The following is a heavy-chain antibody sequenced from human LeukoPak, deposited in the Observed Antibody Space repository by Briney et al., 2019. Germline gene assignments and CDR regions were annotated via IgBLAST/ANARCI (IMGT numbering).Heavy chain of an antibody. CDR1: GGSISSYY. Sequence: SETLSLTCTVSGGSISSYYWSWIRQPPGKGLEWIGYIYYSGSTYYNPSLKSRVTLSVDTSKNQFSLKLSSVTAADTAVYYCARRVRFLEWYPNWFDPWGQGTLVTVSS. J-gene: IGHJ5*02. D-gene: IGHD3-3*01. CDR2: IYYSGST. V-gene: IGHV4-59*12. CDR3: ARRVRFLEWYPNWFDP.